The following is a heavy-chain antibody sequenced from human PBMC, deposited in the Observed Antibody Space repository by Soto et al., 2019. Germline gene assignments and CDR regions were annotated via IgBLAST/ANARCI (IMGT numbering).Heavy chain of an antibody. D-gene: IGHD3-22*01. CDR2: IKQDGSEK. Sequence: GGSLRLSCAASGFTFSSYWMSWVRQAPGKGLEWVANIKQDGSEKYYVASVKGRFTISRDNAKNSLYLQMNSLRAEDTAVYYCARAANYYDSSGYPYWGQGTLVTVSS. CDR1: GFTFSSYW. J-gene: IGHJ4*02. CDR3: ARAANYYDSSGYPY. V-gene: IGHV3-7*01.